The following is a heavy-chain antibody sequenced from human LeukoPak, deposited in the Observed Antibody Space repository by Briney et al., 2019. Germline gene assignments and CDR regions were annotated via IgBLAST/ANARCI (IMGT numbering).Heavy chain of an antibody. CDR3: TRHASSYYYGMDV. Sequence: PSETLSLTCTVSGASISSYYWSWIRQPPWKGLGWIGYIYYSGSTNYNPSLKSRVTISVDTSKSQFSLKLSSVTAADTAMYYCTRHASSYYYGMDVWGQGTTVTVSS. CDR2: IYYSGST. J-gene: IGHJ6*02. CDR1: GASISSYY. V-gene: IGHV4-59*08.